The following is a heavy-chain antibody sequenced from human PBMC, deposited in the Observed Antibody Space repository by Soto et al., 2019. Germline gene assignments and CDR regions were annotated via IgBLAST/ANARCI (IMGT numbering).Heavy chain of an antibody. D-gene: IGHD1-26*01. J-gene: IGHJ4*02. CDR2: ISYDGSNK. V-gene: IGHV3-30*18. Sequence: GGSLRLSCAASGFTFSSYWMSWVRQAPGKGLEWVAVISYDGSNKYYADSVKGRFTISRDNSKNTLYLQMNSLRAEDTAVYYCAKDGPRGAAINQPLDYWGQGTLVTVSS. CDR3: AKDGPRGAAINQPLDY. CDR1: GFTFSSYW.